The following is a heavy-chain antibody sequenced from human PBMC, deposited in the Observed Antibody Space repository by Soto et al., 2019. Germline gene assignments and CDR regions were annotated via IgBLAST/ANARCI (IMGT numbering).Heavy chain of an antibody. CDR3: ARVGLERSWFDP. Sequence: PSETLSLTCTVSGGSISSGGYYWSWIRQHPGKGLEWIGYIYYSGSTYYNPSLKSRVTISVDTSKNQFSLKLSSVTAADTAVYYCARVGLERSWFDPWGQGTLVTVSS. J-gene: IGHJ5*02. D-gene: IGHD1-1*01. CDR1: GGSISSGGYY. V-gene: IGHV4-31*03. CDR2: IYYSGST.